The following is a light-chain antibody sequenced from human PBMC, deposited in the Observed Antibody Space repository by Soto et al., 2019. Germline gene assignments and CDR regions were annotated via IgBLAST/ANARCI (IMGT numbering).Light chain of an antibody. Sequence: QSVLTQPPSVSGAPGQRVTISCTGSTSNIGAPRDVHWYQQLPGAAPKLLISNNYNRPSGVPDRFSGSRSGTSASLTITSLQPEDEAHYYCQAHDSTLAASVFGGGTKHTVL. CDR3: QAHDSTLAASV. J-gene: IGLJ3*02. CDR2: NNY. V-gene: IGLV1-40*01. CDR1: TSNIGAPRD.